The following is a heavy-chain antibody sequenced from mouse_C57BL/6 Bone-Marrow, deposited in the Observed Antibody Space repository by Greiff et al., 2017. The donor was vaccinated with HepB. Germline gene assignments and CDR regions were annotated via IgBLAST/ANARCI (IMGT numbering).Heavy chain of an antibody. CDR1: GYTFTTYP. CDR2: FHPYNDDT. D-gene: IGHD1-1*01. J-gene: IGHJ2*01. V-gene: IGHV1-47*01. Sequence: VQRVESGAELVKPGASVKMSCKASGYTFTTYPLEWMKQNHGKSLEWIGNFHPYNDDTKYNEKFKGKATLTVEKSSSTVYLELSRLTSDDSAVYYCARGGTTVVAPYFDYWGQGTTLTVSS. CDR3: ARGGTTVVAPYFDY.